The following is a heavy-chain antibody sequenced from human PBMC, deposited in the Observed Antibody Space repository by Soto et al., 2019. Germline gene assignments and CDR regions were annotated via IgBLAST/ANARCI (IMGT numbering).Heavy chain of an antibody. J-gene: IGHJ4*02. CDR1: DFSFTSHG. V-gene: IGHV1-18*04. CDR2: ISLYNGNT. D-gene: IGHD2-2*01. CDR3: AIYHLELFRFDY. Sequence: QIQLVQSGPEVKKPGASMKVSSKAYDFSFTSHGISWVRQAPGQGLEWMGWISLYNGNTNYAQQFQGRVTMTTDTSTSTAYMELRSLRSDDTAMYFCAIYHLELFRFDYWGQGTLVTVSS.